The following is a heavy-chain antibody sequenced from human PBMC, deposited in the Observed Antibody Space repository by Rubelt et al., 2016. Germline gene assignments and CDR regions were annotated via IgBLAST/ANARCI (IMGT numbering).Heavy chain of an antibody. Sequence: QVQLVQSGAEVKKPGSSVKVSCKASGGTFSNSAISWVRQAPGHGLDWMGGIIPVFGTANYAQKFQGRVTITADESTSTAYMELSSLRSEDTAVYYCVRVQYSSGWYCDYWGQGTLVTVSS. CDR3: VRVQYSSGWYCDY. V-gene: IGHV1-69*01. D-gene: IGHD6-19*01. CDR2: IIPVFGTA. CDR1: GGTFSNSA. J-gene: IGHJ4*02.